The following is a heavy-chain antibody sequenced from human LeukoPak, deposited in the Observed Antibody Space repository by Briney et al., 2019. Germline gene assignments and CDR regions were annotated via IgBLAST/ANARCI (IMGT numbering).Heavy chain of an antibody. V-gene: IGHV3-7*03. CDR2: IKQDGSEK. CDR3: ARGVRGVRPEVRSRDY. CDR1: GFTFSSYW. Sequence: GSLRLSCAASGFTFSSYWMSWVRQAPGKGLEWVANIKQDGSEKYYVDSVKGRFTIPRDNAKNSLYLQMNSLRAEDTAVYYCARGVRGVRPEVRSRDYWGQGTLVTVSS. J-gene: IGHJ4*02. D-gene: IGHD3-10*01.